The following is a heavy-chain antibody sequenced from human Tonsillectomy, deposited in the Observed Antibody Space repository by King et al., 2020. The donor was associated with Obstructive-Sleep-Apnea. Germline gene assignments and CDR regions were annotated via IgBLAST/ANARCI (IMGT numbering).Heavy chain of an antibody. D-gene: IGHD5-24*01. J-gene: IGHJ6*02. Sequence: QLQESGPGLVKPSGTLSLTCAVSGGSISSTNWWNWVRQPPGKGLEWIGEIYHSGNTNYNPSLKSRVTISVDKSKNQFSLNLNSVTAADTAVYYCARVTWRPSYYGLDVWDQGTTVTVSS. CDR3: ARVTWRPSYYGLDV. CDR2: IYHSGNT. V-gene: IGHV4-4*02. CDR1: GGSISSTNW.